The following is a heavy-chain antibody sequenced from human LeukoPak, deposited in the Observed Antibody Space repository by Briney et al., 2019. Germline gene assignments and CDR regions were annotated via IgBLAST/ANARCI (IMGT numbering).Heavy chain of an antibody. CDR3: ARITPAGRQLDY. D-gene: IGHD6-13*01. Sequence: SGPTLVNPTQTLTLTCTFSGSSLSTSGMCVSWIRQPPGKALEWPARIDWDDDKYYSTSLKTRLTISKDTSKNQVVLTMTNMDPVDTATYYCARITPAGRQLDYWGQGTLVTVSS. CDR2: IDWDDDK. CDR1: GSSLSTSGMC. J-gene: IGHJ4*02. V-gene: IGHV2-70*11.